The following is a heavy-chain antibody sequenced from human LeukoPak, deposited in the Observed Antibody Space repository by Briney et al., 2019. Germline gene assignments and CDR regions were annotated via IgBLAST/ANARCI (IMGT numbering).Heavy chain of an antibody. CDR1: GGPFSGYY. Sequence: SETLSLTCAVYGGPFSGYYWSWIRQPPGKGLEWIGEINHSGSTNYNPSLKGRVTISVDTSKNQFSLKLSSVTAADTAVYYCARGRSHTYYYDSSGYYYIWGQGTMVTVSS. D-gene: IGHD3-22*01. CDR3: ARGRSHTYYYDSSGYYYI. CDR2: INHSGST. V-gene: IGHV4-34*01. J-gene: IGHJ3*02.